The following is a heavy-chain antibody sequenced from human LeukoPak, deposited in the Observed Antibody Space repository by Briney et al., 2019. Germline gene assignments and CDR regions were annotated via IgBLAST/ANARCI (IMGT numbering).Heavy chain of an antibody. D-gene: IGHD5-18*01. CDR1: GYTFTSYD. J-gene: IGHJ4*02. V-gene: IGHV1-8*01. CDR3: ARESGDSYDYYFDY. Sequence: ASVKVSCKASGYTFTSYDINWVRQATGQGLEWMGWMNPNSGNTVYAQKFQGRVTMTRDTSISTAYMELSRLRSDDTAVYYCARESGDSYDYYFDYWGQGTLVTVSS. CDR2: MNPNSGNT.